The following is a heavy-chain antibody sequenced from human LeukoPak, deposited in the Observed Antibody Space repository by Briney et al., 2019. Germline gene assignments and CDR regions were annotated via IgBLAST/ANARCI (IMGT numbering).Heavy chain of an antibody. CDR1: GYSISSGYY. J-gene: IGHJ4*02. Sequence: WETLSLTCTVSGYSISSGYYWGWIRQPPGKGLEWSGSIYHSGSTYYNPSLKSRVTISVDTSKNQFSLKLSSVTAADTAVYYFANYYYDSSGQFDYWGQGTLVTVSS. CDR3: ANYYYDSSGQFDY. V-gene: IGHV4-38-2*02. D-gene: IGHD3-22*01. CDR2: IYHSGST.